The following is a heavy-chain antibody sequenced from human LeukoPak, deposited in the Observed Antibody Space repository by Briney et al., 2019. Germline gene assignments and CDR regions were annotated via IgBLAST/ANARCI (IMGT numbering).Heavy chain of an antibody. CDR3: ARSYFSLGAFDI. D-gene: IGHD2/OR15-2a*01. Sequence: ASETLSLTCGVSGYSIRTGYYWGWVRQPPGKGLEWIGSVYHSGSTYYNPSLKSRVNILVDTSKNQFSLRLTSVTAEDTAVYYCARSYFSLGAFDIWGQGTMVTVSS. J-gene: IGHJ3*02. CDR1: GYSIRTGYY. V-gene: IGHV4-38-2*01. CDR2: VYHSGST.